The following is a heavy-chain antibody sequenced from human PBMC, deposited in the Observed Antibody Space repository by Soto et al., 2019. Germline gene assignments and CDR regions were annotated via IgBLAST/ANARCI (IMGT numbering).Heavy chain of an antibody. CDR3: ARRPRLLYAFDI. J-gene: IGHJ3*02. CDR2: ISSSSSYI. Sequence: PGGSLRLSCAASGFTFSSYSMNWVRQAPGKGLEWVSSISSSSSYIYYADSVKGRFTISRDNAKNSLYLQMNSLRAEDTAVYYCARRPRLLYAFDIWGQGTMVTVSS. CDR1: GFTFSSYS. V-gene: IGHV3-21*01.